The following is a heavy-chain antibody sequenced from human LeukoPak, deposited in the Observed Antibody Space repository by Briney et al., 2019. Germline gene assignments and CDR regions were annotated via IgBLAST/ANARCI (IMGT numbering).Heavy chain of an antibody. CDR3: ASGPYPAAGTDHQFDY. V-gene: IGHV4-59*01. CDR2: IYYSGST. Sequence: SETLSLTCTVSRASISSYYWSWIRQPPGKGLEWIGYIYYSGSTHYNPSLKSRVTISVDTSKNQFSLRLSSMTAADTAVYYCASGPYPAAGTDHQFDYWGQGTLVTVSS. D-gene: IGHD6-13*01. CDR1: RASISSYY. J-gene: IGHJ4*02.